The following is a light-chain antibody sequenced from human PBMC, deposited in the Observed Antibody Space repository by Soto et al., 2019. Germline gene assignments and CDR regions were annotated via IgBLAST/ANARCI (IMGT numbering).Light chain of an antibody. CDR2: SAS. J-gene: IGKJ2*01. V-gene: IGKV1-39*01. Sequence: DVQMTQSPSSLSASVGDRVTITCRASQSVNNFLNWYQQKPGRAPNLLIYSASILESGVPSRFSGSGSGTDFTLTISRLQLEDSATYYCQQSFITPPTTFGQGTKVEIK. CDR3: QQSFITPPTT. CDR1: QSVNNF.